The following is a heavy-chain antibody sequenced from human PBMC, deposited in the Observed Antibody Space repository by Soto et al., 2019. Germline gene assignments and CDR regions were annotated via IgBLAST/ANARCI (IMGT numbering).Heavy chain of an antibody. J-gene: IGHJ5*02. D-gene: IGHD5-18*01. Sequence: PSETLSLTCTVSGVSISSGVYYWSWIRQHPGKGLEWIGYIYYSGSTYYNPSLKGRVTISVDTSKNQFSLKLSSVTAADTAVYYCARVLRGYRNAIALNWFDPWGQGTLVTVSS. CDR2: IYYSGST. CDR3: ARVLRGYRNAIALNWFDP. V-gene: IGHV4-31*03. CDR1: GVSISSGVYY.